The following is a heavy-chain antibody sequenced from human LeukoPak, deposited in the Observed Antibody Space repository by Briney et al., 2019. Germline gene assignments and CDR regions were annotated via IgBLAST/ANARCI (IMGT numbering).Heavy chain of an antibody. J-gene: IGHJ5*02. CDR1: GFTFSSYS. Sequence: GGSLRLSCAASGFTFSSYSMNWVRQAPGKGLEWVSSISSSSSYIYYADSVKGRFTISRDNAKNSLYLQMNSLRAEDTAVYYCASSVKGLLVHWFDPWGQGTLVTVSS. V-gene: IGHV3-21*01. D-gene: IGHD6-6*01. CDR3: ASSVKGLLVHWFDP. CDR2: ISSSSSYI.